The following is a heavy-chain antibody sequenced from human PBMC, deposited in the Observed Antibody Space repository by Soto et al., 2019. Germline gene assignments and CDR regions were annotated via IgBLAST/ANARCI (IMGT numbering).Heavy chain of an antibody. J-gene: IGHJ4*02. Sequence: QVQLVQSGAEEKKPGASVKVSCKASGYTFTSYAMHWVRQAPGQRLEWMGWINAGNGNTKYSQKFQGRVTITRDTSASTTYMELSSLRSEDTAVYYCARGIPLPTPLDYWGQGTLVTVSS. D-gene: IGHD2-2*02. CDR1: GYTFTSYA. CDR3: ARGIPLPTPLDY. CDR2: INAGNGNT. V-gene: IGHV1-3*05.